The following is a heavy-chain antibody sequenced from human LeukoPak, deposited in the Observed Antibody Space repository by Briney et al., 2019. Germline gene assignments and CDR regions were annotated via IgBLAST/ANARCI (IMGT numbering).Heavy chain of an antibody. J-gene: IGHJ4*02. Sequence: ASVKVSCKASGYTSTSYDINWVRQATGQGLEWMGWMNPNSGNTGYAQKFQGRVTMTTDTSTSTAYMELRSLRSDDTAVYYCARDRGGWSFDYWGQGTLVTVSS. CDR3: ARDRGGWSFDY. CDR1: GYTSTSYD. CDR2: MNPNSGNT. V-gene: IGHV1-8*01. D-gene: IGHD6-19*01.